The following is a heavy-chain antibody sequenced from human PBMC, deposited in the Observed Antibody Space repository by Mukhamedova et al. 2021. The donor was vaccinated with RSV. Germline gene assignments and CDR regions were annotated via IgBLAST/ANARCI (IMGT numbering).Heavy chain of an antibody. D-gene: IGHD1-7*01. CDR3: ARKEAGTMLEF. CDR2: IYKSGSA. J-gene: IGHJ4*02. Sequence: GLEWIGTIYKSGSAYYNPSLKSRVTISVDTSKNQISLNLNYVTATDTAVYYCARKEAGTMLEFWGQGTLVTVSS. V-gene: IGHV4-38-2*01.